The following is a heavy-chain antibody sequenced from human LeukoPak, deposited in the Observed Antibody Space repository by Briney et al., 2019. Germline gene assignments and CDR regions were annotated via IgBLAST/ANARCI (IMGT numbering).Heavy chain of an antibody. CDR2: IYYSGST. D-gene: IGHD3-3*01. J-gene: IGHJ5*02. CDR3: ARGSQDFWRGYSWFDP. CDR1: GGTISSYY. V-gene: IGHV4-59*01. Sequence: PSETLSLTCTVSGGTISSYYWSWIRQPPGKGLEWIGYIYYSGSTNYNPSLKSRVTISVDTSKNQFSLKVSSVTAADTAVYYCARGSQDFWRGYSWFDPWGQGTLVTVSS.